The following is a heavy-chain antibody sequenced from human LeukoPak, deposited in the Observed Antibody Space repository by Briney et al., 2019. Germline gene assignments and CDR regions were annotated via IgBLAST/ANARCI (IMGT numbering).Heavy chain of an antibody. V-gene: IGHV3-21*01. CDR2: ISSSSSYI. J-gene: IGHJ4*02. CDR3: ASDVVIQEHRIGDY. CDR1: GFTFSSYS. Sequence: GGSLRLSCAASGFTFSSYSMNWVRQAPGKGLEWVSSISSSSSYIYYADSVEGRFTISRDNAKNSLYLQMNSLRAEDTAVYYCASDVVIQEHRIGDYWGQGTLVTVSS. D-gene: IGHD2-2*01.